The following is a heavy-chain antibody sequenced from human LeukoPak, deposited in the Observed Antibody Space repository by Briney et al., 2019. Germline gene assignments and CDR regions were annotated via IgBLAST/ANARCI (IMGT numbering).Heavy chain of an antibody. Sequence: GGSLRLSCAASGFTFSSSAMTWVRQAPGKGLEWVSSLTGGSDNSEHADSVKGRFSISRDNSKNTLYLQMNSLRAEDTAVYYCAKVDSRGYYYYYYGMDVWGQGTTVTVSS. J-gene: IGHJ6*02. V-gene: IGHV3-23*01. CDR1: GFTFSSSA. CDR2: LTGGSDNS. CDR3: AKVDSRGYYYYYYGMDV. D-gene: IGHD6-19*01.